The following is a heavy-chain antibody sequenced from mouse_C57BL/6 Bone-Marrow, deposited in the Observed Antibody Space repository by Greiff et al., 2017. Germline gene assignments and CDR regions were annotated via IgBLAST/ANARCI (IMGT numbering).Heavy chain of an antibody. V-gene: IGHV1-82*01. CDR3: ARSGLLWFEY. J-gene: IGHJ3*01. D-gene: IGHD2-3*01. CDR1: GYAFSSSW. Sequence: VQLQQSGPELVKPGASVKISCKASGYAFSSSWMNWVKQRPGKGLGWIGRIYPGDGDTNYNGKFKGKATLTADKSSSTAYMQLSSLTSEDSAVYAWARSGLLWFEYWGQGTLLTVSA. CDR2: IYPGDGDT.